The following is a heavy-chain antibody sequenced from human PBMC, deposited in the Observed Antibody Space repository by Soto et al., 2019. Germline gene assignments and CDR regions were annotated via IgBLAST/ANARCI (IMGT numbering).Heavy chain of an antibody. V-gene: IGHV3-30*18. CDR2: ISYDGTNK. J-gene: IGHJ4*02. CDR3: AKDLISYCGADCYSFDY. Sequence: QVQLVESGGGVVQPGRSLRLSCAASGFTFSSYGMHWVRQAPGKGLEWVAVISYDGTNKYYSDSVKGRFTISRDNSKNTLYLQMNSLRAEDTAVYYGAKDLISYCGADCYSFDYWGQGTLVTVSS. D-gene: IGHD2-21*02. CDR1: GFTFSSYG.